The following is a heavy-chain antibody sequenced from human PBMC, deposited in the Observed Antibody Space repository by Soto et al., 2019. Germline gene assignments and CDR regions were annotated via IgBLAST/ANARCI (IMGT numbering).Heavy chain of an antibody. Sequence: SETLSLTCTVSGCSISSYYWSWIRQPPGKGLEWIGYIYYSGSTNYNPSLKSRVTISVDTSKNQFSLKLSSVTAADTAVYYCARGYDFWSGYENWYFDLWGRGTLVTVSS. CDR1: GCSISSYY. V-gene: IGHV4-59*01. CDR3: ARGYDFWSGYENWYFDL. CDR2: IYYSGST. D-gene: IGHD3-3*01. J-gene: IGHJ2*01.